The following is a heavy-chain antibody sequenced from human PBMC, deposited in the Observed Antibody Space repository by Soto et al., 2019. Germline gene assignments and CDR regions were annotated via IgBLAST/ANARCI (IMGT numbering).Heavy chain of an antibody. CDR2: ISHSGTT. CDR1: GGSISRSNW. CDR3: ARVQYESSGYGALDI. Sequence: QVQLQESGPGLVKPSGTLSLTCAVSGGSISRSNWWSWVRQAPGKGLEWIGEISHSGTTNYNPSLKSRAPLSVDKSKTQFSLKVTSVTAADTSVYYCARVQYESSGYGALDIWGQGTMVTVSS. J-gene: IGHJ3*02. D-gene: IGHD3-22*01. V-gene: IGHV4-4*02.